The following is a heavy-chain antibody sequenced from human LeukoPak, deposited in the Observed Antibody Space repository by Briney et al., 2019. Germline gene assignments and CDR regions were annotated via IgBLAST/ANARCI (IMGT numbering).Heavy chain of an antibody. J-gene: IGHJ4*02. CDR2: INSDGSST. CDR3: ARVRGYNYGYNY. V-gene: IGHV3-74*01. CDR1: GFTFSSYW. Sequence: PGGSLRLSCAASGFTFSSYWMHWVRQAPGKGLVWVSRINSDGSSTNYADSVKGRFTISRDNAKNTLYLHTNRLRDEDTAVYYCARVRGYNYGYNYWGQGTLVTVSS. D-gene: IGHD5-18*01.